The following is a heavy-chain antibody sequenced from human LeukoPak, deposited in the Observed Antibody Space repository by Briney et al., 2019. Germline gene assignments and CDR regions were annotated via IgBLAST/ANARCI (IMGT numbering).Heavy chain of an antibody. Sequence: GGSLRLSCAASGFTFSRHWMHWVRQAPGKGLVWISRINSDGSGTNYADFVKGRFTISRDNAKNTVYLQINSLGDEDTAVYYCARICSSTDCLIPDWGQGTLVTVSS. CDR1: GFTFSRHW. D-gene: IGHD2-2*01. CDR3: ARICSSTDCLIPD. V-gene: IGHV3-74*01. CDR2: INSDGSGT. J-gene: IGHJ4*02.